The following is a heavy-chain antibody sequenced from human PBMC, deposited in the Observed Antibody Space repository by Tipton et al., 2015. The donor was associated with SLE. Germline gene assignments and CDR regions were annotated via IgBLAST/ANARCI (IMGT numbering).Heavy chain of an antibody. D-gene: IGHD6-13*01. Sequence: TLSLTCTVSGGSISSHYWSWIRQPPGKGLEWIGYIYYSGSTNYNPSLKSRVTISVDTSKNQFSLKLSSVTAADTAVYYCARGGYSSSSPDYWGQGTLVTVSS. CDR3: ARGGYSSSSPDY. CDR1: GGSISSHY. V-gene: IGHV4-59*11. J-gene: IGHJ4*02. CDR2: IYYSGST.